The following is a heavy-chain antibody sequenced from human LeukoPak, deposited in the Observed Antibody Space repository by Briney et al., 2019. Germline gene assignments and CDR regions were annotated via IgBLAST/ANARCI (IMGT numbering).Heavy chain of an antibody. V-gene: IGHV3-48*01. J-gene: IGHJ3*02. D-gene: IGHD3-3*01. CDR3: ARDTTYVFGVVKDAFDI. CDR2: INGGGSPI. Sequence: GGSLRLSCAASGFTFSSSAMTWVRQAPGKGLEWVSYINGGGSPIYYANSVRGRFTISRDNAKNSLYLQMNSLRAEDTAVYYCARDTTYVFGVVKDAFDIWGQGTMVTVSS. CDR1: GFTFSSSA.